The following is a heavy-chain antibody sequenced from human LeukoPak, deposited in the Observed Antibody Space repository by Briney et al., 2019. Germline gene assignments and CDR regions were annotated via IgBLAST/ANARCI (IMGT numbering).Heavy chain of an antibody. V-gene: IGHV1-2*02. CDR3: ARVMEPLNLYYMDV. CDR2: INPNSGGT. D-gene: IGHD1-26*01. J-gene: IGHJ6*03. CDR1: GYTFTGYY. Sequence: ASVKVSCKASGYTFTGYYMHWVRQAPGQGLEWMGWINPNSGGTNYAQKFQGRVTMTRDTSISTAYMELSRLRSDDTAVYYCARVMEPLNLYYMDVWGKGTTVTVSS.